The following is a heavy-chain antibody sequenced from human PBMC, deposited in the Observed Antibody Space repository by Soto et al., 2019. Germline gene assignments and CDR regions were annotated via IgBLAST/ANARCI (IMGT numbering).Heavy chain of an antibody. CDR2: TYYRSKWYS. V-gene: IGHV6-1*01. CDR1: GDSVSSTSAA. D-gene: IGHD5-12*01. CDR3: AREGSYSAYNFAHGIQLWSFDF. Sequence: SQTLSLTCAISGDSVSSTSAAWSWIRQSPSRGLEWLGRTYYRSKWYSDYAVSVKSRITINPDTSKNHFSLNLSSVTAADMAVYYCAREGSYSAYNFAHGIQLWSFDFWGQGALVTVSS. J-gene: IGHJ4*02.